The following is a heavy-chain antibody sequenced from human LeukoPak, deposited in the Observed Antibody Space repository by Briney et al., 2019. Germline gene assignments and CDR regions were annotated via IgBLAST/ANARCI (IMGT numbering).Heavy chain of an antibody. CDR1: GYTFTSYD. Sequence: ASVKVSCKGSGYTFTSYDINWVRQATGQGLEWMGWMNPNSGNTGHSQKFQGRITITRNTSISTVYMELSSLKSEDTAVYYCARGRLQNFDHWGQGTLVTVSS. V-gene: IGHV1-8*03. CDR3: ARGRLQNFDH. D-gene: IGHD6-25*01. J-gene: IGHJ4*02. CDR2: MNPNSGNT.